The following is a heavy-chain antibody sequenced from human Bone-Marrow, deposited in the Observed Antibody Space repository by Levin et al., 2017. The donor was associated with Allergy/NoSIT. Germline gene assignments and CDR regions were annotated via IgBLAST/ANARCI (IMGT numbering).Heavy chain of an antibody. V-gene: IGHV3-23*01. CDR3: AKLITYYYDSSGWGYFDY. D-gene: IGHD3-22*01. CDR1: GFTFSSYA. J-gene: IGHJ4*02. CDR2: ISGSGGST. Sequence: GESLKISCAASGFTFSSYAMSWVRQAPGKGLEWVSAISGSGGSTYYADSVKGRFTISRDNSKNTLYLQMNSLRAEDTAVYYCAKLITYYYDSSGWGYFDYWGQGTLVTVSS.